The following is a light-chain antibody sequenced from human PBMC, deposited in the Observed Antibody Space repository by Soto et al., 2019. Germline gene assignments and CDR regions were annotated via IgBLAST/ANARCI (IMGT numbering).Light chain of an antibody. CDR1: QSVDNY. J-gene: IGKJ3*01. V-gene: IGKV3-11*01. CDR2: DAT. Sequence: EIVLTQSPATLSLSPGESATLSCRASQSVDNYLAWYQQKPGQAPRLLIYDATNRATGIPARFSGSGSGTDFTLTISSLEPEDFAVYYCQQRSNWLFTFGPGTKVDIK. CDR3: QQRSNWLFT.